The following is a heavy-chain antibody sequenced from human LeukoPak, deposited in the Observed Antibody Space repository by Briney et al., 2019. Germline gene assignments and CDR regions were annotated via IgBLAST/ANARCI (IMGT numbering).Heavy chain of an antibody. CDR3: ARDGSGYSYGGWFDP. V-gene: IGHV4-34*01. CDR1: GGSFSGYY. D-gene: IGHD5-18*01. J-gene: IGHJ5*02. Sequence: SETLSLTCAVYGGSFSGYYWSWIRQPPGKGLEWIGEINHSGSTNYNPSLKSRVTISVDTSKNQFSLKLSSVTAADTAVYYCARDGSGYSYGGWFDPWGQGTLVTVSS. CDR2: INHSGST.